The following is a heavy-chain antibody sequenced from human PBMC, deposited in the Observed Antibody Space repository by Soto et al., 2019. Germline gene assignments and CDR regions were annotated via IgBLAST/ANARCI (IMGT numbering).Heavy chain of an antibody. CDR3: ARNESSNIYGMDV. V-gene: IGHV3-21*01. J-gene: IGHJ6*02. D-gene: IGHD1-1*01. Sequence: PGGSLRLSCAASVFTFSTYSMNWVRQAPGKGLEWVSSISSSSFSINYADSVKGRFSISRDNAQNSLHLQMNNLRAEDTAVYYCARNESSNIYGMDVWGQGTTVTVSS. CDR2: ISSSSFSI. CDR1: VFTFSTYS.